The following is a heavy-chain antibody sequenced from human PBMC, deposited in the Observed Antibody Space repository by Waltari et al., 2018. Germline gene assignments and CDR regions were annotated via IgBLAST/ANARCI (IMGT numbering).Heavy chain of an antibody. D-gene: IGHD3-22*01. CDR3: ARDWGSGYVYELDY. Sequence: EGRLVESGGGLVKPGGSLSLPCEASGFSFSAYTMNWVRQAPGKGLEWVSSITTSGTNIYYADSVKGRFTISRDNTKNSLYLQMNSLRAEDTAVYYCARDWGSGYVYELDYWGQGTLVTVSS. J-gene: IGHJ4*02. CDR2: ITTSGTNI. V-gene: IGHV3-21*01. CDR1: GFSFSAYT.